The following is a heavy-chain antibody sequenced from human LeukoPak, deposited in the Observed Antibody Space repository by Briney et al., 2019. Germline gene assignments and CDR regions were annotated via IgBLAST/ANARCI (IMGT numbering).Heavy chain of an antibody. CDR3: ARGIPIDSSGDFDY. CDR2: IYSGGST. Sequence: GGSLRLSCAASGITFSSYGMSWVRQAPGKGLEWVSVIYSGGSTYCADSVKGRFTISRDNSKNTLYLQMNSLRAEDTAVYYCARGIPIDSSGDFDYWGQGTLVTVSS. J-gene: IGHJ4*02. D-gene: IGHD3-22*01. V-gene: IGHV3-66*01. CDR1: GITFSSYG.